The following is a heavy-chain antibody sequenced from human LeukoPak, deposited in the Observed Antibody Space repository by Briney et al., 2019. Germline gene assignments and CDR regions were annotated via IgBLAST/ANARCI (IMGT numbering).Heavy chain of an antibody. CDR1: GFAFSGRW. CDR3: ARDSTYYYDSGSSGPHYFDN. Sequence: GGSLRLSCAASGFAFSGRWMNWVRQAPGKGLEWVANVNREGSDKNYVDSVKGRFTISRDNAKNSLYLQMNSLRVEDTAVYYCARDSTYYYDSGSSGPHYFDNWGQGTLVTVSS. V-gene: IGHV3-7*01. CDR2: VNREGSDK. D-gene: IGHD3-10*01. J-gene: IGHJ4*02.